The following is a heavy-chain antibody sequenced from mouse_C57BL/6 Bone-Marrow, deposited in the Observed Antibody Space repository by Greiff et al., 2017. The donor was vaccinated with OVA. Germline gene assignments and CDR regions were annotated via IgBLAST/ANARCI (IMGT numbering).Heavy chain of an antibody. CDR3: ARQGDYGSSLDY. CDR2: ISNLAYSI. CDR1: GFTFSDYG. Sequence: EVQLVESGGGLVQPGGSLKLSCAASGFTFSDYGMAWVRQAPKKGPEWVAFISNLAYSIYYADTVTGRVTISRENAKNTLYLEMSSLRSEDTAMYYCARQGDYGSSLDYWGQGTTLTVSS. V-gene: IGHV5-15*01. D-gene: IGHD1-1*01. J-gene: IGHJ2*01.